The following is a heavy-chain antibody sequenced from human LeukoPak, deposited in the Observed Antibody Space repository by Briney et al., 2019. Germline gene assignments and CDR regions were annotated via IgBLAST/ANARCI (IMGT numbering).Heavy chain of an antibody. J-gene: IGHJ4*02. D-gene: IGHD2-8*02. Sequence: PSETLSLTCAVYGGSFSGYYWSWIRQPPGKGLEWIGYIYYSGSTNYNPSLKSRVTISVDTSKNQFSLKLSSVTAADTAVYYCARESTAGYYFDYWGQGTLVTVSS. CDR1: GGSFSGYY. CDR3: ARESTAGYYFDY. CDR2: IYYSGST. V-gene: IGHV4-59*12.